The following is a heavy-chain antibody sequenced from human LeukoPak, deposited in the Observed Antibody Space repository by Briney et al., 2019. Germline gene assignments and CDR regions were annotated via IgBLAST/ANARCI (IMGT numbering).Heavy chain of an antibody. D-gene: IGHD3-9*01. CDR1: GFSLSIYD. V-gene: IGHV3-21*01. CDR2: TGLSSSYI. CDR3: ARASRRHFDWYTPFDY. J-gene: IGHJ4*02. Sequence: GGSLRLSCAASGFSLSIYDMVWVRQAPGKGLEWIASTGLSSSYIGYADSVKGRFTISRDNGENSVYLQMNSLRAEDTAVYYCARASRRHFDWYTPFDYWGQGTLVTVSS.